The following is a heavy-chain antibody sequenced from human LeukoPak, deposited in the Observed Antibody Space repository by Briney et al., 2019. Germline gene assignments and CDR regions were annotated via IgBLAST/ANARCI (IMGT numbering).Heavy chain of an antibody. D-gene: IGHD6-6*01. J-gene: IGHJ4*02. CDR3: ARTLVEYSSPPGDY. V-gene: IGHV4-61*01. CDR1: GDSVTSGSYS. Sequence: TSETLSLTCTVSGDSVTSGSYSWSWMRQPPGKGLGWIGYIYYRGGTSYNPSLKSRVTVSVDTSKNQFSLKLSSVTAADTAVYYCARTLVEYSSPPGDYWGQGTLVTVSS. CDR2: IYYRGGT.